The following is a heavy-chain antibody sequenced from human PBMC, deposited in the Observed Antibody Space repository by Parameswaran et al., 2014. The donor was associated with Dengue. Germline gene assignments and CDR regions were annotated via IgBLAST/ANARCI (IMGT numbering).Heavy chain of an antibody. CDR3: AKVGSDSSGIYPDY. Sequence: WIRQPQEGLEWVAVISYDGSNKYYADSVKGRFTISRDNSKNTLYLQMNSLRAEDTAVYYCAKVGSDSSGIYPDYWGQGTLVTVSS. CDR2: ISYDGSNK. D-gene: IGHD3-22*01. V-gene: IGHV3-30*18. J-gene: IGHJ4*02.